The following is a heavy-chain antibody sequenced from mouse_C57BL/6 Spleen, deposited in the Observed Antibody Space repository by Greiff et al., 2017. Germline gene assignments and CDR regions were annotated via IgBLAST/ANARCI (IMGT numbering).Heavy chain of an antibody. V-gene: IGHV5-4*01. CDR2: ISDGGSYT. CDR1: GFTFSSYA. J-gene: IGHJ1*03. Sequence: EVQGVESGGGLVKPGGSLKLSCAASGFTFSSYAMSWVRQTPEKRLEWVATISDGGSYTYYPDNVKGRFTISRDNAKNNLYLQMSHLKSEDTAMYYCARDHGNYLYWYFDVWGTGTTVTVSS. CDR3: ARDHGNYLYWYFDV. D-gene: IGHD2-1*01.